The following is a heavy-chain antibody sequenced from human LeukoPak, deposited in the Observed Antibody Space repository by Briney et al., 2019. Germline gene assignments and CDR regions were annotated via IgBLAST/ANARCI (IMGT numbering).Heavy chain of an antibody. J-gene: IGHJ6*02. CDR3: ARYITGMPYYYYGMDV. Sequence: SETLSLTCTVSGGSISSSSYYWGWIRQPPGKGLEWIGSIYYSGGTYYNPSLKSRVTISVDTSKNQFSLKLSSVTAADTAVYYCARYITGMPYYYYGMDVWGQGTTVTVSS. V-gene: IGHV4-39*01. CDR2: IYYSGGT. D-gene: IGHD1-20*01. CDR1: GGSISSSSYY.